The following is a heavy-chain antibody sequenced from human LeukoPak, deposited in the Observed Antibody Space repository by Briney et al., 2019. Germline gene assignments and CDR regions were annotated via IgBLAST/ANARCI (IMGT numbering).Heavy chain of an antibody. J-gene: IGHJ6*02. CDR2: INHSGST. D-gene: IGHD5-24*01. CDR1: GGSFNGYH. CDR3: ARDLDGSYYYYYGMDV. Sequence: PSDTLSLTCAVYGGSFNGYHWSWIRQPPGKGLEWIGEINHSGSTNYNPSLKSRVTISVDTSKNQFSLKLSSVTAADTAVYYCARDLDGSYYYYYGMDVWGQGTTVTVSS. V-gene: IGHV4-34*01.